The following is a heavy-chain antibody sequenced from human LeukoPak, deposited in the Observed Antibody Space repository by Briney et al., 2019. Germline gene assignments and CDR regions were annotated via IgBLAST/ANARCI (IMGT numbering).Heavy chain of an antibody. CDR1: GGSISSSSYY. CDR2: IYYSGST. Sequence: SETLSLTCTVSGGSISSSSYYWGWIRQPPGKGLEWIGSIYYSGSTYYNPSLKSRVTISVDTSKNQFSLKLSSVTAADPAVFYCARDPPGIAMNWGQGTLVTVSS. V-gene: IGHV4-39*07. CDR3: ARDPPGIAMN. D-gene: IGHD6-13*01. J-gene: IGHJ4*02.